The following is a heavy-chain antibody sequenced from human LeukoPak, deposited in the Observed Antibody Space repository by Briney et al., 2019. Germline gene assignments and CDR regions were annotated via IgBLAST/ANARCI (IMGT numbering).Heavy chain of an antibody. CDR2: ISDIGSI. D-gene: IGHD2/OR15-2a*01. J-gene: IGHJ4*02. CDR3: AGHHPRNTVDF. V-gene: IGHV4-59*08. Sequence: SETLSLTCTGSGGSISSYYWSWIRQPPGKGLEWIAYISDIGSINYNPSLKSRVTISLDTSKNQFSLKLSSVTAADTAVYYYAGHHPRNTVDFWGQGTLVTVSS. CDR1: GGSISSYY.